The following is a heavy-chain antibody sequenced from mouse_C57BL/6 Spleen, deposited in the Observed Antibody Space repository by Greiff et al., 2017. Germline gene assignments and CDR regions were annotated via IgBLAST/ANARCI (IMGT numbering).Heavy chain of an antibody. D-gene: IGHD1-1*01. J-gene: IGHJ1*03. CDR1: GYTFTSYG. Sequence: VQLQPSGAELARPGASVKLSCKASGYTFTSYGISWVKQRTGQGLEWLGEIYPRSGNTYYNEKFKGKGTLTADKSSSTAYMELRSLTSEDSAVYFCARGDYYGSSWYFDVWGTGTTVTVSS. V-gene: IGHV1-81*01. CDR2: IYPRSGNT. CDR3: ARGDYYGSSWYFDV.